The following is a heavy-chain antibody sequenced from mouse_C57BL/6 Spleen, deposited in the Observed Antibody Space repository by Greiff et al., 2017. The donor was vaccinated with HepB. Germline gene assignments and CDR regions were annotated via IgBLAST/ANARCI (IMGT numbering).Heavy chain of an antibody. D-gene: IGHD2-1*01. CDR2: IYPRSGNT. J-gene: IGHJ2*01. Sequence: VQLQESGAELARPGASVKLSCKASGYTFTSYGISWVKQRTGQGLEWIGEIYPRSGNTYYNEKFKGKATLTADKSSSTAYMELRSLTSEDSAVDFCARWNGNFGYFDYWGQGTTLTVSS. V-gene: IGHV1-81*01. CDR1: GYTFTSYG. CDR3: ARWNGNFGYFDY.